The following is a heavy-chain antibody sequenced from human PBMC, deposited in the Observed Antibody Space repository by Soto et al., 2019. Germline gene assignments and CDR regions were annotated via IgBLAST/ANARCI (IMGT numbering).Heavy chain of an antibody. D-gene: IGHD3-10*01. Sequence: QITLKESGPTLVKPTQTLTLTCTFSGFSLSTSGVGVGWIRQPPGKALDWLAVIYWDDDKRSSSSLKSRLTIIKDTSKNQVVLTMTNMDPVDTATYYCAHHPYYGLGTYSFDYWGQGILVTVSS. CDR2: IYWDDDK. V-gene: IGHV2-5*02. CDR1: GFSLSTSGVG. J-gene: IGHJ4*02. CDR3: AHHPYYGLGTYSFDY.